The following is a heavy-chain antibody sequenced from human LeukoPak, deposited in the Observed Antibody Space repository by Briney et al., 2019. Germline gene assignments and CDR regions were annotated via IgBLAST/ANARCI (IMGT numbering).Heavy chain of an antibody. V-gene: IGHV4-34*01. CDR2: INHSGST. D-gene: IGHD6-19*01. CDR3: AIGYSSGWYDY. J-gene: IGHJ4*02. Sequence: PSETLSLTCAVYGGSFSGYYWGWIRQPPGKGLEWIGEINHSGSTNYNPSLKSRVTISVDTSKNQFSLKLSSVTAADTAVYYCAIGYSSGWYDYWGRGTLVTVSS. CDR1: GGSFSGYY.